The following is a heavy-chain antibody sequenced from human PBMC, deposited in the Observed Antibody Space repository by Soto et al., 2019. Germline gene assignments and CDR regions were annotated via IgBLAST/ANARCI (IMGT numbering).Heavy chain of an antibody. D-gene: IGHD3-10*01. CDR1: GFTFSTYW. CDR2: INGDGSSI. V-gene: IGHV3-74*01. CDR3: AKKVNSGPGSQYFDY. J-gene: IGHJ4*02. Sequence: GGSLRLSCRASGFTFSTYWMHWVRQAPGKGLVWVSRINGDGSSIGYANSVKGRFTISRDNSKNMLFLQMNSLRAEDTAIYYCAKKVNSGPGSQYFDYWGQGTLVTVSS.